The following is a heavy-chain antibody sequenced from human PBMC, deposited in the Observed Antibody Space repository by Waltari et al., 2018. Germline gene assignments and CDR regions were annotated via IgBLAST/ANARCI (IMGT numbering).Heavy chain of an antibody. Sequence: QVQLQESGPGLVKPSQTLSLPCTVSGGSLSSGGYYWSWIRQHPGKGLEWIGYIYYSGSTYYNPSLKSRVTISVDTSKNQFSLKLSSVTAADTAVYYCARDRSGNSGDAFDIWGQGTMVTVSS. D-gene: IGHD2-21*02. V-gene: IGHV4-31*03. CDR3: ARDRSGNSGDAFDI. CDR2: IYYSGST. CDR1: GGSLSSGGYY. J-gene: IGHJ3*02.